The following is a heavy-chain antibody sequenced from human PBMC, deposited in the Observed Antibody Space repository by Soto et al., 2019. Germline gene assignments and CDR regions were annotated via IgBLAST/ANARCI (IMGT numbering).Heavy chain of an antibody. Sequence: PGGSLRLSCAASYFSFDDYAMSWVRQAPGKGLEWVSAISGSGGSTYYADSVKGRFTISRDNSKNTLYLQMNSLRAEDTAVYYCANDPTNYYDFWSGWRPGMDVWGQGTTVTVSS. J-gene: IGHJ6*02. D-gene: IGHD3-3*01. CDR3: ANDPTNYYDFWSGWRPGMDV. V-gene: IGHV3-23*01. CDR2: ISGSGGST. CDR1: YFSFDDYA.